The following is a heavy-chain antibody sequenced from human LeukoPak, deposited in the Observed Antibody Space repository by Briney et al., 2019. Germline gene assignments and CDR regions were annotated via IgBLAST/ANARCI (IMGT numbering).Heavy chain of an antibody. CDR3: ARNRRYNWFDP. CDR1: DISISSSNSY. D-gene: IGHD2/OR15-2a*01. V-gene: IGHV4-39*07. CDR2: INHSGST. Sequence: PSETLSLTCTVSDISISSSNSYWGWIRQPPGKGLEWIGEINHSGSTNYNPSPKSRVTISVDTSKNQFSLKLSSVTAADTAVYYCARNRRYNWFDPWGQGTLVTVSS. J-gene: IGHJ5*02.